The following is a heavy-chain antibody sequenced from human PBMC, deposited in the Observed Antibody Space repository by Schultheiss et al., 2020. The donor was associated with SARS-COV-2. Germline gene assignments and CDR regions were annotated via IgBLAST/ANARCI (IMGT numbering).Heavy chain of an antibody. CDR2: INHSGST. D-gene: IGHD3-22*01. V-gene: IGHV4-34*01. CDR3: ARDDSSGYYYGKIDY. CDR1: GFTFSSYW. J-gene: IGHJ4*02. Sequence: ESLKISCAASGFTFSSYWMSWVRQAPGKGLEWIGEINHSGSTNYNPSLKSRVTISVDTSKNQFSLKLSSVTAADTAVYYCARDDSSGYYYGKIDYWGQGTLVTVSS.